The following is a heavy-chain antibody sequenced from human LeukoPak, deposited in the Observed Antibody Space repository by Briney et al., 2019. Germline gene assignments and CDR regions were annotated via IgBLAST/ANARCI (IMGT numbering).Heavy chain of an antibody. J-gene: IGHJ4*02. Sequence: TSETLSLICTVSGGSISSSSYYWGWIRQPPGKGLEWIGSIYYSGSTYYNPSLKSRVTISVDTSKNQFSLKLSSVTAADTAVYYCARQGSGNYLSPVNYWGQGTLVTVSS. CDR3: ARQGSGNYLSPVNY. V-gene: IGHV4-39*01. D-gene: IGHD1-26*01. CDR2: IYYSGST. CDR1: GGSISSSSYY.